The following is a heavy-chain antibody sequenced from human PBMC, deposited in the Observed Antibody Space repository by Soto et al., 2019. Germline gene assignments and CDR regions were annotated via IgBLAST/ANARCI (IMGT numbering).Heavy chain of an antibody. CDR2: INPNSGGT. D-gene: IGHD3-22*01. J-gene: IGHJ4*02. CDR3: AREVYDSSGYGYAFAY. V-gene: IGHV1-2*02. Sequence: ASVKVSCKASVYTFNGYYMHWVRQAPGQGLEGMEWINPNSGGTNNAQKLQGRGTMTRDTSISTAYMELSRLRADDTAVYFCAREVYDSSGYGYAFAYWGQGTLVTVSS. CDR1: VYTFNGYY.